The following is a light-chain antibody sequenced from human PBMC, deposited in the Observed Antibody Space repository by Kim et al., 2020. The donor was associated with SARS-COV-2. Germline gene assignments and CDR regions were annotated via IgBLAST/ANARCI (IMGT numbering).Light chain of an antibody. CDR3: QQYNNWPPWT. J-gene: IGKJ1*01. CDR1: QSVGSS. V-gene: IGKV3-15*01. CDR2: GAT. Sequence: SPGERSTITCRASQSVGSSLAWYQQKPGKPPRLLISGATTRATGVPARFSGSGSGADCTLTNSSLQSEDLAVYYCQQYNNWPPWTFGQGTKVDIK.